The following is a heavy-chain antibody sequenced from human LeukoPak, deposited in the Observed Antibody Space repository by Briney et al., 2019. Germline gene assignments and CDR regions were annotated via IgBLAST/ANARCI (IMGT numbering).Heavy chain of an antibody. CDR2: INLGSGGT. J-gene: IGHJ3*02. Sequence: ASVKVSCKASGYTFTDYYMHWVRQAPGQGLEWMGWINLGSGGTYYAQRFQGRVTMTRDTSISTAYMELSRLRSDDTAVYYCARGRDSGSPYDAFDIWGQGTMVTVSS. CDR3: ARGRDSGSPYDAFDI. D-gene: IGHD1-26*01. CDR1: GYTFTDYY. V-gene: IGHV1-2*02.